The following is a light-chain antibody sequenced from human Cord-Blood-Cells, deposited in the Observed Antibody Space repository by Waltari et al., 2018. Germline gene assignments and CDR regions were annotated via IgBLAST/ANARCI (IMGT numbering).Light chain of an antibody. CDR3: QAWDSSTVV. J-gene: IGLJ2*01. CDR1: KLGDKY. CDR2: QDS. V-gene: IGLV3-1*01. Sequence: SYELTQPPSVSVSPGQTTSITCSGDKLGDKYACWYQQKPGQSPVLVIYQDSKRPSGIPERCSGPNSGNTATLTISGTQAMDEADYYCQAWDSSTVVFGGGTKLTVL.